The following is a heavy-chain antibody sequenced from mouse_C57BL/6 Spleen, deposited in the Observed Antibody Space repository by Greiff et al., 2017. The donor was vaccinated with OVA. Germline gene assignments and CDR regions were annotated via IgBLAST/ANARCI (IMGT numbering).Heavy chain of an antibody. Sequence: QVQLQQPGAELVKPGASVKMSCKASGYTFTSYWITWVKQRPGQGLAWIGDIYPGSGSTNYNEKFKSKATLTVDTSSSTAYMQLSSLTSEDSAVYYCARWNYGSSYVDYWGQGTTLTVSS. V-gene: IGHV1-55*01. CDR2: IYPGSGST. CDR3: ARWNYGSSYVDY. CDR1: GYTFTSYW. D-gene: IGHD1-1*01. J-gene: IGHJ2*01.